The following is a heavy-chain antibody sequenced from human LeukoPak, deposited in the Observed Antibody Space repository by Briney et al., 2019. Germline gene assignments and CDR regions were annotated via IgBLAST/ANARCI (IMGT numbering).Heavy chain of an antibody. Sequence: PGGSLRLSCAASGFTFSSYAMSWVRQAPGKGLEWVSAISGSGGSTYYADSVKGRFTISRDYSKNTLYLQMNSLRAEDTAVYYCASLGGLRGSGSFVDYWGQGTMVTFSS. CDR2: ISGSGGST. D-gene: IGHD3-10*01. J-gene: IGHJ4*02. V-gene: IGHV3-23*01. CDR3: ASLGGLRGSGSFVDY. CDR1: GFTFSSYA.